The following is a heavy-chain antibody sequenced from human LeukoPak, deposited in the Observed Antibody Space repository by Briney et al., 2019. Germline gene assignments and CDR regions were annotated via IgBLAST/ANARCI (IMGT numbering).Heavy chain of an antibody. Sequence: GGSLRLSCAASGFTFGGYDMNWVRQAPGKGLEWVSYISASGGTIYYANSVKGRFTISRDNAKNSLYLQMSSLRAEDTAIYYCARQQPSFDFWGQGILVTVSS. CDR2: ISASGGTI. CDR1: GFTFGGYD. D-gene: IGHD6-13*01. J-gene: IGHJ4*02. CDR3: ARQQPSFDF. V-gene: IGHV3-48*03.